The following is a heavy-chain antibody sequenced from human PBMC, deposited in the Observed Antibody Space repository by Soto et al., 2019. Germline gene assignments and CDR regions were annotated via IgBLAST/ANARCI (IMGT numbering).Heavy chain of an antibody. J-gene: IGHJ4*02. CDR2: ISYDGSNK. V-gene: IGHV3-30*18. D-gene: IGHD2-21*02. CDR1: GFTFSSYG. CDR3: AKVYCGCDCYSYFDY. Sequence: GGSLRLSCAASGFTFSSYGMHWVRQAPGKGLEWVAVISYDGSNKYYADSVKGRFTISRDNSKNTLYLQMNSLRAEDTAVYYCAKVYCGCDCYSYFDYWGQGTLVTVSS.